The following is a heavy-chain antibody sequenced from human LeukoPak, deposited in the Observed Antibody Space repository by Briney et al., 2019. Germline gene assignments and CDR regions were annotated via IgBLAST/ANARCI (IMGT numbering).Heavy chain of an antibody. Sequence: SETLSLTCSVSGGSINFYYWSWIRQPPGKGLEWIGSIYYSGSTYYNPSLKSGVTISVDTSKNQFSLKLSSVTAADTAVYYCARHDFWSGYRNYYYYGMDVWGQGTTVTVSS. CDR3: ARHDFWSGYRNYYYYGMDV. J-gene: IGHJ6*02. D-gene: IGHD3-3*01. CDR2: IYYSGST. V-gene: IGHV4-39*01. CDR1: GGSINFYY.